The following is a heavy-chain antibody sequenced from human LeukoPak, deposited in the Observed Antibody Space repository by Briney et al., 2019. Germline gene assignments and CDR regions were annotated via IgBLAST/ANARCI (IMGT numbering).Heavy chain of an antibody. CDR1: GGTFSSYA. D-gene: IGHD5-18*01. CDR2: IIPIFGIA. Sequence: SVNVSCKASGGTFSSYAISWVRQAPGQGLEWMGRIIPIFGIANYAQKFQGRVTITADKSTSTAYMELSSLRSEDTAVYYCAREGLSVDTAMVVFDYWAREPWSPSPQ. CDR3: AREGLSVDTAMVVFDY. V-gene: IGHV1-69*04. J-gene: IGHJ4*02.